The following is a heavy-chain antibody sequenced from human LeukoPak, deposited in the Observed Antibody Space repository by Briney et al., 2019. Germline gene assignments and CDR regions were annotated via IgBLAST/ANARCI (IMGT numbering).Heavy chain of an antibody. D-gene: IGHD6-13*01. CDR2: INHSGST. CDR3: ARALSSSLGV. J-gene: IGHJ6*02. CDR1: GGSFSGYY. V-gene: IGHV4-34*01. Sequence: TSETLSLTCAVYGGSFSGYYWSWIRQPPGKGLEWIGEINHSGSTNYNPSLKSRVTISVDTSKNQFSLKLSSVTAADTAVYYCARALSSSLGVWGQGTTVTVSS.